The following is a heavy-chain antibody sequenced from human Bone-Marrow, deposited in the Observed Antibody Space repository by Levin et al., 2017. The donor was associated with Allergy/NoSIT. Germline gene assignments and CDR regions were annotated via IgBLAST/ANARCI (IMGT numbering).Heavy chain of an antibody. Sequence: SETLSLTCAVYGGSFSGYYWSWIRQPPGKGLEWIGEINHSGSTNYNPSLKSRVTISVDTSKNQFSLKLSSVTAADTAVYYCARGAYYDILTGPADNNYYYYYYMDVWGKGTTVTVSS. CDR1: GGSFSGYY. V-gene: IGHV4-34*01. J-gene: IGHJ6*03. CDR3: ARGAYYDILTGPADNNYYYYYYMDV. CDR2: INHSGST. D-gene: IGHD3-9*01.